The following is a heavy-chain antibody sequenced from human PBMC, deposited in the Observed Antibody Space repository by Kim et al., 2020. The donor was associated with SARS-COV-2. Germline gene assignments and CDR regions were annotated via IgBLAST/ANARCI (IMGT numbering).Heavy chain of an antibody. V-gene: IGHV3-23*01. D-gene: IGHD3-16*02. Sequence: VKGRFTISRDNSKNTLYLQMNSLRAEDTAVYYCAKDYYDYIWGSYPWFDPWGQGTLVTVSS. CDR3: AKDYYDYIWGSYPWFDP. J-gene: IGHJ5*02.